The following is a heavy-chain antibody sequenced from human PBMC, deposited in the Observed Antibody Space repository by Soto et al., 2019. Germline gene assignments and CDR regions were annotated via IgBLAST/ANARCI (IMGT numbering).Heavy chain of an antibody. CDR1: GYTFTSYG. Sequence: QVQLVQSGAEVKKPGASVKVSCKASGYTFTSYGISWVRQAPGQGLEWMGWISAYNGNTNYAQKLQGRVTMTTDKSTSTAYMELRSLRSDDTAVYYCARGSGRDSYGVIRSWFDPWGQGTLVTVSS. J-gene: IGHJ5*02. D-gene: IGHD5-18*01. V-gene: IGHV1-18*01. CDR2: ISAYNGNT. CDR3: ARGSGRDSYGVIRSWFDP.